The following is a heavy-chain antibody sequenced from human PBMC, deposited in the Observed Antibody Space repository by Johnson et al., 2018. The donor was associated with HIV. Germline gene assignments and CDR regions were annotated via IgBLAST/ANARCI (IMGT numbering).Heavy chain of an antibody. J-gene: IGHJ3*02. D-gene: IGHD6-19*01. CDR1: GFTFDDYG. Sequence: VQLVESGGGVVRPVGSLRLSCAASGFTFDDYGMSWVRQGPGKGLEWVSSINWNSGSTSYADSVKGQFSISRDNAKNSLYLQMNSLRAEDTALYYCAKDIAVAGTTDRFDAFDIWGQGTMVTVSS. CDR2: INWNSGST. V-gene: IGHV3-20*04. CDR3: AKDIAVAGTTDRFDAFDI.